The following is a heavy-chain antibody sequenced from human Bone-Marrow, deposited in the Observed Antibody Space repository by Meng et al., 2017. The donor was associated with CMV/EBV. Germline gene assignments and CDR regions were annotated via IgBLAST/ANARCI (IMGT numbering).Heavy chain of an antibody. V-gene: IGHV1-2*02. CDR3: LSALSDPDY. D-gene: IGHD1-26*01. J-gene: IGHJ4*02. CDR1: GYTFTGYY. Sequence: ASVTVSCKASGYTFTGYYIHWVRQAPGQGLEWMGWINPNSSATNYAQKFQGRVTMTRDTSISTAYMDIGSLRSDATAVFYCLSALSDPDYWGQGTRVTGSS. CDR2: INPNSSAT.